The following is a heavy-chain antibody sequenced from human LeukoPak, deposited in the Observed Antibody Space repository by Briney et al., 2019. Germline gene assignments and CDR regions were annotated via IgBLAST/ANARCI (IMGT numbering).Heavy chain of an antibody. Sequence: QPGRSLRLPCAASGFTFNSHGMHWVRQAAGKGLEWVAVIWYDGSNKYYADPVKGRFTISRDNSKNTLYLQMNSLRAEDTAVYYCASSIAVAGTIDYWGQGTLVTVSS. J-gene: IGHJ4*02. CDR3: ASSIAVAGTIDY. CDR1: GFTFNSHG. V-gene: IGHV3-33*01. CDR2: IWYDGSNK. D-gene: IGHD6-19*01.